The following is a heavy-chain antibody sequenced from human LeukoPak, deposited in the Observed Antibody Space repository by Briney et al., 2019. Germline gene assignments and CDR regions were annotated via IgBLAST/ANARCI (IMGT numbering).Heavy chain of an antibody. V-gene: IGHV3-23*01. J-gene: IGHJ4*02. D-gene: IGHD3-3*01. Sequence: GGSLRLSCAASDFTFSTYGMSWVRQAPGKGLEWVSGISYSGSSTYYAESVKGRFTISRDNSKNTVYLQMNSLRAEDTAVYYCAKQAWWSGYFYFLPFDYWGQGTLVTVSS. CDR1: DFTFSTYG. CDR2: ISYSGSST. CDR3: AKQAWWSGYFYFLPFDY.